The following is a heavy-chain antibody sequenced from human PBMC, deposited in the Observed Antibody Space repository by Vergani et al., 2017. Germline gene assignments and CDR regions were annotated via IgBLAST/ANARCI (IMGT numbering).Heavy chain of an antibody. D-gene: IGHD3-3*01. V-gene: IGHV4-34*01. J-gene: IGHJ3*02. CDR2: INHSGST. CDR1: GGSFSGYY. Sequence: QVQLQQWGAGLLKPSETLSLTCAVYGGSFSGYYWSWIRQPPGKGLEWIGEINHSGSTNYNPSLKSRVTISVDTSKNQFSLKLSSVTAADTAVYYCARLARITIFGVVTKCFALDIWGQGTMVTVSS. CDR3: ARLARITIFGVVTKCFALDI.